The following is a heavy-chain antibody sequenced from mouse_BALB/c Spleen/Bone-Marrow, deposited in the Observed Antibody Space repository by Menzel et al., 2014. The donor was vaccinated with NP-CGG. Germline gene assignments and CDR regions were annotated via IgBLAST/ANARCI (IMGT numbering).Heavy chain of an antibody. CDR2: ISSGSSTI. CDR3: ARGKYGYDY. J-gene: IGHJ2*01. V-gene: IGHV5-17*02. Sequence: EVMLVESGGGLVQPGGSRKLSCAASGFTFSSFGVHWVRQAPEKGLEWVAYISSGSSTIYYADTVKGRFTISRDNPKNTLFLQMTSLRFEDTAMYYCARGKYGYDYWGQGTTLTVSS. CDR1: GFTFSSFG. D-gene: IGHD2-10*02.